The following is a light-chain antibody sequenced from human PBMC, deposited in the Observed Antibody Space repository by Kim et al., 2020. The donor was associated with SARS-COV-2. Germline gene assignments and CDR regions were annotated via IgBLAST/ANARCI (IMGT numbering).Light chain of an antibody. CDR3: QQYGASPPWT. V-gene: IGKV3-20*01. Sequence: PGERATISCRASESVSGNHLGWFQQKPGQPPRLLIYAASIRATGIPDRFSGSVSGTDFSLTISRLEPEDFAVYYCQQYGASPPWTFGLGTKVDIK. CDR1: ESVSGNH. J-gene: IGKJ1*01. CDR2: AAS.